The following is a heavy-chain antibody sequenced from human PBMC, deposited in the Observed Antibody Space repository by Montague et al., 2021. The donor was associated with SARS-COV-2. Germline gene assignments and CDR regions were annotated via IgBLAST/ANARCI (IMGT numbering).Heavy chain of an antibody. D-gene: IGHD3-22*01. CDR3: ARHRYYETYDGFDV. J-gene: IGHJ3*01. CDR2: NYYTGST. Sequence: SETLSLTCTVSGGSISSSSYYCCRIRQPPEEVLEWIGSNYYTGSTYYNPSLKSRVTISVDTSKNQFSLKLSSVTAADTAVYYCARHRYYETYDGFDVWGQGTMVTVSS. CDR1: GGSISSSSYY. V-gene: IGHV4-39*01.